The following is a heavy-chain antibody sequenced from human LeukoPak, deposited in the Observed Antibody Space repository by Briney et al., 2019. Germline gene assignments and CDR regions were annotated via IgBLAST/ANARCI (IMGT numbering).Heavy chain of an antibody. D-gene: IGHD3-10*01. J-gene: IGHJ2*01. CDR2: INHSGST. V-gene: IGHV4-34*01. Sequence: SETLSLTCAVYGGSFSGYYWSWIRQPPGKGLEWIGEINHSGSTNYNPSLKSRVTISVDTSKNQFSLKLSFVTAADTAVYYCARTGTFVADWYFDLWGRGTLVTVSS. CDR1: GGSFSGYY. CDR3: ARTGTFVADWYFDL.